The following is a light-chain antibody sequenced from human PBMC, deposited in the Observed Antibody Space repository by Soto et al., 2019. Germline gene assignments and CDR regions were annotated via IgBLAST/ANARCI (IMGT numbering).Light chain of an antibody. Sequence: EVVMTQSPATLSVSPGERATLSCRASQSVSSNLAWYQQKHGQAPRLLIYGASTRATGIPARFSGSGSGTDFTLTISSLEPEDFAVYYCQQRSNWWTFGQGTKVDIK. J-gene: IGKJ1*01. V-gene: IGKV3-15*01. CDR1: QSVSSN. CDR3: QQRSNWWT. CDR2: GAS.